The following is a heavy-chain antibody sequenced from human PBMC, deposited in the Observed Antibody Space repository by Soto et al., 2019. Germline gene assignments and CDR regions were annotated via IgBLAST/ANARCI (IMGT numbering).Heavy chain of an antibody. V-gene: IGHV5-10-1*01. CDR1: EYSFTLYW. CDR2: IDPSDSFT. Sequence: GESLKISCKGSEYSFTLYWISWVRQMPGKALEWMGRIDPSDSFTNYSPSFEGHVTISVDKSVTTAYLQWSSLKASDTAMYYCARHFALGPLDYWGQGTPVTVSS. D-gene: IGHD3-3*02. CDR3: ARHFALGPLDY. J-gene: IGHJ4*02.